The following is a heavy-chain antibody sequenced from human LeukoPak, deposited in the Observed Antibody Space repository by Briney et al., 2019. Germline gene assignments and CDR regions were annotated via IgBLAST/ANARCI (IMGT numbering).Heavy chain of an antibody. CDR1: GGTFSSYA. CDR2: IIPIFGTA. Sequence: GASVKVSCKASGGTFSSYAISWVRQAPGQGLEWIGGIIPIFGTANYAQKFQGRVTITTDESTSTAYMELSSLRSEDTAVYYCARDLRFPESTWFDPWGQGTLVTVSS. J-gene: IGHJ5*02. V-gene: IGHV1-69*05. CDR3: ARDLRFPESTWFDP. D-gene: IGHD2-21*02.